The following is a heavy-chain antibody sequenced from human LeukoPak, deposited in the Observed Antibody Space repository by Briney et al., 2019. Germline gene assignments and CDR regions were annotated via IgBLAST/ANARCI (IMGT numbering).Heavy chain of an antibody. CDR2: ISGSGSST. CDR1: GFTFTSYA. D-gene: IGHD4-23*01. V-gene: IGHV3-23*01. J-gene: IGHJ4*02. CDR3: ARVAAGYSVNYFDY. Sequence: KAGGSLRLSCAASGFTFTSYAMNWVRQAPGKGLEWVSTISGSGSSTYYVDSVKGRFTISRDNVENSLYLQMNSLRDEDTAVYYCARVAAGYSVNYFDYWGQGTLVTVSS.